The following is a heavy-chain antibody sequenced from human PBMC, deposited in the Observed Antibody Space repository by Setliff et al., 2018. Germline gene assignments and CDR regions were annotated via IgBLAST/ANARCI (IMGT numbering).Heavy chain of an antibody. V-gene: IGHV3-23*01. Sequence: LRLSCATSGFTFNTYAMSWVRQPPGKGLEWVSTISDTAIGIYYADSVRGRFTISRDNSKKTLHLQMNSLRAEDTAIYYCAKDIVGYSSTWPKRDYFDYWGQGTLVTVSS. CDR2: ISDTAIGI. CDR1: GFTFNTYA. J-gene: IGHJ4*02. CDR3: AKDIVGYSSTWPKRDYFDY. D-gene: IGHD6-13*01.